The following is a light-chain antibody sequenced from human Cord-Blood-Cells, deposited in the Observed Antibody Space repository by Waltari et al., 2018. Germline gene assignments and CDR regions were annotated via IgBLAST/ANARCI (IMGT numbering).Light chain of an antibody. Sequence: QSVLTQPPSVSGAPGQRVTISCTGSSSTIGAGYDVHWYQQLPGTAPKLLSYGNSNRPSGVPDRVSGSKSGTSASLAITGLQAEDEADYYCQSYDSSLSGYVFGTGTKVTVL. V-gene: IGLV1-40*01. CDR3: QSYDSSLSGYV. CDR1: SSTIGAGYD. J-gene: IGLJ1*01. CDR2: GNS.